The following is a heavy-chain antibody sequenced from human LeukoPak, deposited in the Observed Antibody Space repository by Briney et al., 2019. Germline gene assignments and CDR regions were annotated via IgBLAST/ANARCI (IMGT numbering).Heavy chain of an antibody. V-gene: IGHV1-18*01. D-gene: IGHD1-26*01. CDR2: ISAYNGNT. Sequence: ASVKVSCKASGYTFTSYGISRVRQAPGQGLEWMGWISAYNGNTNYAQKLQGRVTTTTDTSTSTAYMELRSLRSDDTAVYYCARDLAGSGSYYPLDYWGQGTLVTVSS. CDR3: ARDLAGSGSYYPLDY. CDR1: GYTFTSYG. J-gene: IGHJ4*02.